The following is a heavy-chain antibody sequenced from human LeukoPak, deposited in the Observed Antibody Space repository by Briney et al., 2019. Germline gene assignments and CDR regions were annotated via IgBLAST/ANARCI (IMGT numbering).Heavy chain of an antibody. CDR2: IYYSGST. J-gene: IGHJ4*02. CDR1: GGSISSSSYY. Sequence: SESLSLACTVSGGSISSSSYYWAWIRQPPGKGLEWIGSIYYSGSTYYNPSLKSRVTISVDTSKNQFSLKLSSVTAADTAVYYCARHQLLGAYSDYWGQGTLGTVSS. CDR3: ARHQLLGAYSDY. V-gene: IGHV4-39*01. D-gene: IGHD1-7*01.